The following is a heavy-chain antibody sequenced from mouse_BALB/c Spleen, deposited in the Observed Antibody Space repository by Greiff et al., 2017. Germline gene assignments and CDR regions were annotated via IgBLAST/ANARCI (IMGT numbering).Heavy chain of an antibody. CDR3: ARGDYDVGYAMDY. J-gene: IGHJ4*01. CDR2: INSNGGST. Sequence: EVKLVESGGGLVQPGGSLKLSCAASGFTFSSYGMSWVRQTPDKRLELVATINSNGGSTYYPDSVKGRFTISRDNAKNTLYLQMSSLKSEDTAMYYCARGDYDVGYAMDYWGQGTSVTVSS. D-gene: IGHD2-4*01. V-gene: IGHV5-6-3*01. CDR1: GFTFSSYG.